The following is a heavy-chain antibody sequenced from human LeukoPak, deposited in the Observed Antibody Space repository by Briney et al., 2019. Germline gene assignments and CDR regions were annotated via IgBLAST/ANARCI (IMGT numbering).Heavy chain of an antibody. V-gene: IGHV1-69*13. CDR1: GGTFSSYA. CDR2: IIPIFGTA. CDR3: ARESGSYPTTYYFDY. J-gene: IGHJ4*02. D-gene: IGHD1-26*01. Sequence: ASVKVSCKASGGTFSSYAISWVRQAPGQGLEWMGGIIPIFGTANYAQKFHGRVTITADESTSTAYMELSSLRSEDTAVYYCARESGSYPTTYYFDYWGQGTLVTVSS.